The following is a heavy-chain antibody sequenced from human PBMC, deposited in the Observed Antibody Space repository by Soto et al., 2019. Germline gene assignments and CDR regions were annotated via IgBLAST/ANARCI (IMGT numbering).Heavy chain of an antibody. CDR3: ATGNIDFWSGYKYFYYGMDV. CDR1: RGSVRSSNDY. CDR2: LRYGGNT. J-gene: IGHJ6*02. Sequence: XEILSLTCTVSRGSVRSSNDYWACIRQPPGKGLEWIGSLRYGGNTYSNPSLKSRLTISVDTSNNHISLRLSSVTAADTAIYYCATGNIDFWSGYKYFYYGMDVWGQGTTVTGPS. V-gene: IGHV4-39*02. D-gene: IGHD3-3*01.